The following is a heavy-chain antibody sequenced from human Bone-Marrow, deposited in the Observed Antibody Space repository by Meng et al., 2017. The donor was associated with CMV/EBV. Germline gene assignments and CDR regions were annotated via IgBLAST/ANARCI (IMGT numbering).Heavy chain of an antibody. CDR2: ISGSGSTI. D-gene: IGHD2-2*01. J-gene: IGHJ4*02. Sequence: LSLTCTVSGGPISSSSYYWGWIRQPPGKGLEWVSYISGSGSTIYYADSVKGRFTISRDTAKNSLYLQMNSLRAEDTAVYYCARGSSGISTSCYYCYWGQGTLVTVSS. CDR3: ARGSSGISTSCYYCY. CDR1: GGPISSSSYY. V-gene: IGHV3-11*04.